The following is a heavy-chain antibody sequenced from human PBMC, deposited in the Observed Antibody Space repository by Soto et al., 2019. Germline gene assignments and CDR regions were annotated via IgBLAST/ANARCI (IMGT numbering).Heavy chain of an antibody. Sequence: PGGSLRLSCAASGFTFTSYAMSWVRQAPGKGLEWVSSISGSGGTTYYADSVKGRFTISRDNSKNTLYLQMNSLRAEDTAVYYCAKDTRDGYPHAFDIWGQGTMVTVSS. V-gene: IGHV3-23*01. CDR2: ISGSGGTT. CDR1: GFTFTSYA. J-gene: IGHJ3*02. CDR3: AKDTRDGYPHAFDI. D-gene: IGHD5-12*01.